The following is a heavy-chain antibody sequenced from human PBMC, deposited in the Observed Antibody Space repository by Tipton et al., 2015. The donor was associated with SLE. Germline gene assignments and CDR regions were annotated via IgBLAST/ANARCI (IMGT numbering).Heavy chain of an antibody. D-gene: IGHD3-22*01. CDR1: GGSISSYY. CDR2: IYYTGTT. CDR3: AKDLGFSHYDSSGYHQGYFDY. J-gene: IGHJ4*02. Sequence: GLVKPSETLSLTCTVSGGSISSYYWGWIRQPPGKGLEWIGTIYYTGTTYYNPSLKSRVTISVDTSKNQFSLKLSSVTAADTAVYYCAKDLGFSHYDSSGYHQGYFDYWGQGTLVTVSS. V-gene: IGHV4-39*07.